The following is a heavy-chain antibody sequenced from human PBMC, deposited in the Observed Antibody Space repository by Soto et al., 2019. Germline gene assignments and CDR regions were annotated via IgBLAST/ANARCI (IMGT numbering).Heavy chain of an antibody. D-gene: IGHD3-3*01. CDR2: IYYSGST. CDR1: GGSISSGDYY. Sequence: QVQLQESGPGLVKPSQTLSLTCTVSGGSISSGDYYWSWIRQHPGKGLEWIGYIYYSGSTYYNPSLKSRVTIAVDTSKNHFSLKLSSVTAGDTAVYYCARWWSGSRQGFDPWGQGTLVTVSS. CDR3: ARWWSGSRQGFDP. J-gene: IGHJ5*02. V-gene: IGHV4-31*03.